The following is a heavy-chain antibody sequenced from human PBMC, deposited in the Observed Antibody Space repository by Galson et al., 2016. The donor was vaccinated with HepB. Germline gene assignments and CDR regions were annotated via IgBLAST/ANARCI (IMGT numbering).Heavy chain of an antibody. D-gene: IGHD3-3*01. V-gene: IGHV3-21*01. J-gene: IGHJ5*02. CDR1: GFTFSSYS. Sequence: LRLSCAASGFTFSSYSMNWVRQAPGKGLEWVASISSSSSYIYYADPVKGRFTISRDNAKNSLYLQMNSLRAEDTAVYYCVREGAIFGVVTNWFDPWGQGTLVTVSS. CDR3: VREGAIFGVVTNWFDP. CDR2: ISSSSSYI.